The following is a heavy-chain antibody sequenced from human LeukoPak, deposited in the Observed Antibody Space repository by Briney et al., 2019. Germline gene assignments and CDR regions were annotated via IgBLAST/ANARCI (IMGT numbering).Heavy chain of an antibody. D-gene: IGHD3-10*01. V-gene: IGHV5-51*01. CDR3: ARRRAGGSGSYYSPYYYYMDV. J-gene: IGHJ6*03. Sequence: GESLKIYCQGSGYSFTNYWIAWVRQMPEKGLEWMGIIYPGDSDTPYSPSFQGQVTISADKSISTAYLQWSSLKASDTAMYYCARRRAGGSGSYYSPYYYYMDVWGKGTTVTVSS. CDR2: IYPGDSDT. CDR1: GYSFTNYW.